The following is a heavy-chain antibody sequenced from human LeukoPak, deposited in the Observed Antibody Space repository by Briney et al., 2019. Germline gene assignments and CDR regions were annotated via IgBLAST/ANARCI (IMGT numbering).Heavy chain of an antibody. J-gene: IGHJ4*02. D-gene: IGHD3-22*01. Sequence: GGSLRLSCAASGFTFSGSAMHWVRQASGKGLEWVGRIRSKANSYATAYAASVKGRFTISRDASKNTAYLQMNSLKTEDTAVYYCTRPMSGDYYDSSGYALGYWGQGTLVTVSS. CDR1: GFTFSGSA. CDR2: IRSKANSYAT. V-gene: IGHV3-73*01. CDR3: TRPMSGDYYDSSGYALGY.